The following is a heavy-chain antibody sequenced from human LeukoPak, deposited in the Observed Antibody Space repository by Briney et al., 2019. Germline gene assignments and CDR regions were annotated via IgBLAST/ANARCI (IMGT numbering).Heavy chain of an antibody. V-gene: IGHV4-61*02. CDR2: IYTSGST. J-gene: IGHJ4*02. Sequence: PSETLSLTCTVSGGSISSGSYYWSWIRQPAGKGLEWIGRIYTSGSTNYNPSLKSRVTISVDTSKNQFSLKLSSVTAADTAVYYCARERYYYGSGPYYFDYWGQGTLVTVSS. CDR1: GGSISSGSYY. D-gene: IGHD3-10*01. CDR3: ARERYYYGSGPYYFDY.